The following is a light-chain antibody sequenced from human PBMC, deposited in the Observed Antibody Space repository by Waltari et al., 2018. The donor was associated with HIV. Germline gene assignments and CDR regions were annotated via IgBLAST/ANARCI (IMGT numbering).Light chain of an antibody. Sequence: QTVVTQEPSLSVSPGGTVTLTCGLKSGSVSSLHYPSLYRQTPGQTPRTLIYHTKTRSAGVPDRFSGSIVGTKAALTITVAQADDESDYYCVLCFGGGMSYVFGTGTRVTVL. CDR3: VLCFGGGMSYV. CDR1: SGSVSSLHY. V-gene: IGLV8-61*01. CDR2: HTK. J-gene: IGLJ1*01.